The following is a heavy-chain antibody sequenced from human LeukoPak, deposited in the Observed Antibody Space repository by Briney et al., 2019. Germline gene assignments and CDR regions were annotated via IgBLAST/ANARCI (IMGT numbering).Heavy chain of an antibody. Sequence: GGSLRLSCTASGFTFGDYAMSWFRQAPGKGLEWVSVISSGSSYIYYADSVKGRFTISRDNTKNSLYLQMNSLRTEDTAVYYCARDPNMVITYLFDSWGQGTLVTVSS. J-gene: IGHJ4*02. D-gene: IGHD4/OR15-4a*01. CDR2: ISSGSSYI. V-gene: IGHV3-21*01. CDR1: GFTFGDYA. CDR3: ARDPNMVITYLFDS.